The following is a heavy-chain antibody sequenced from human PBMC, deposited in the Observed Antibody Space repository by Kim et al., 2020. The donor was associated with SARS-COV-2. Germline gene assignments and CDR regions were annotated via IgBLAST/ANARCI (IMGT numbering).Heavy chain of an antibody. CDR1: GFTFSSYS. J-gene: IGHJ2*01. V-gene: IGHV3-48*02. CDR2: ISSSSSTI. Sequence: GGSLRLSCAASGFTFSSYSMNWVRQAPGKGLEWVSYISSSSSTIYYADSVKGRFTIPRDNAKNSLYLQMNSLRDEDTAVYYCAREVRILVVPAARGRHWYFDLWGRGTLVTVSS. D-gene: IGHD2-2*01. CDR3: AREVRILVVPAARGRHWYFDL.